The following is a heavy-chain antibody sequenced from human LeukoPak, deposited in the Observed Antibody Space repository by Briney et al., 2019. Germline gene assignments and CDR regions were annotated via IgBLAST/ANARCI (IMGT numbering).Heavy chain of an antibody. CDR1: GGSISSYY. D-gene: IGHD2-15*01. J-gene: IGHJ4*02. CDR2: IYYSGST. V-gene: IGHV4-59*01. CDR3: ARDPPRCSGGSCSSAI. Sequence: SETLSLTCTVSGGSISSYYWSWIRQPPGKGLEWIGYIYYSGSTNYNPSLKSRVTISVDTSKNQFSLKLSSVSAADTAVYYCARDPPRCSGGSCSSAIWGQGTLVTVSS.